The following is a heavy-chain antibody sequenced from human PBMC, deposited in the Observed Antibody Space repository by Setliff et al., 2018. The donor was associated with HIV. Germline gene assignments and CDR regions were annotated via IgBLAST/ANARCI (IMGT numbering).Heavy chain of an antibody. J-gene: IGHJ6*03. CDR2: IKQDGSEK. D-gene: IGHD6-19*01. Sequence: HPGGSLRLSCGASGFRFSDYWMTWVRQAPGRGLESVANIKQDGSEKFYVDSVKGRFTISRDNAKNSLYLQMNSLRDDDTAVYYCARESGYTGGWGYGATYNYYMDVWGKGTTVTVSS. CDR3: ARESGYTGGWGYGATYNYYMDV. CDR1: GFRFSDYW. V-gene: IGHV3-7*03.